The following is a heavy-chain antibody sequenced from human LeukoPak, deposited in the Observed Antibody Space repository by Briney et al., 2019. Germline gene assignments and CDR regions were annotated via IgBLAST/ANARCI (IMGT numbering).Heavy chain of an antibody. CDR2: ISTYNGNT. Sequence: ASVKVSCKASGYTFTNYGISWVRQAPGQGLEWMGWISTYNGNTHYAQNFQGTFTMTTDTSTTTAYMELRSLRSDDTAVYYCARNTGNWDLDYWGQGTLVTVSS. CDR3: ARNTGNWDLDY. V-gene: IGHV1-18*01. CDR1: GYTFTNYG. J-gene: IGHJ4*02. D-gene: IGHD1-1*01.